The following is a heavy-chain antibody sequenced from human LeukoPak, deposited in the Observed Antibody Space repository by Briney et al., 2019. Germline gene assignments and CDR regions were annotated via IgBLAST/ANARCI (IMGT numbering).Heavy chain of an antibody. CDR3: ARHGFAGPFDF. Sequence: SETLSLTCTVSGGSISSYYWSWIRQPPGKGLEWIGYIYYSGDSNYNPSLKSRVTISLDTSKNRISLKLSSVTAADTAVHYCARHGFAGPFDFWGQGTLATVSS. CDR2: IYYSGDS. CDR1: GGSISSYY. J-gene: IGHJ4*02. V-gene: IGHV4-59*08. D-gene: IGHD6-13*01.